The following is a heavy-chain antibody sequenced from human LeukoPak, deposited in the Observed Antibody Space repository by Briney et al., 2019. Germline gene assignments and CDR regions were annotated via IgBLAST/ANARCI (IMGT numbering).Heavy chain of an antibody. CDR3: ARQLSITIFGVDSYDAFDI. CDR1: GGSISSYY. CDR2: IYYSGST. Sequence: SETLSLTCTVSGGSISSYYWSWIRQPPGKGLEWIGYIYYSGSTNYNPSPKSRVTISVDTSKNQFSLKLSSVTAADTAVYYCARQLSITIFGVDSYDAFDIWGQGTMVTVSS. J-gene: IGHJ3*02. D-gene: IGHD3-3*01. V-gene: IGHV4-59*01.